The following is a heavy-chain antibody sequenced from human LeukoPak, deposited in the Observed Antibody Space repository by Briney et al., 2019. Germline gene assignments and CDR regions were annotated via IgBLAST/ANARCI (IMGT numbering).Heavy chain of an antibody. J-gene: IGHJ4*02. Sequence: ASVTVSCKASGYTFLSYALTWVRQAPGQGLEWMGWVSPYTGHTEYAQTFQGRVTMTADTSTTTSYLELRSLRSDDTAMYFCARESDYGGNYYYLDSWGQGTLVTVSS. CDR1: GYTFLSYA. D-gene: IGHD4-23*01. CDR2: VSPYTGHT. V-gene: IGHV1-18*04. CDR3: ARESDYGGNYYYLDS.